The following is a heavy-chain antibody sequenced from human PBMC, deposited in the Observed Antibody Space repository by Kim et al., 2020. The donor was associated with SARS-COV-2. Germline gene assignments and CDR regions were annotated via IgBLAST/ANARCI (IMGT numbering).Heavy chain of an antibody. D-gene: IGHD4-4*01. CDR3: AKVTTITAPFYDY. J-gene: IGHJ4*02. Sequence: YAERVQGRFTSARDNSKNALNLEMNSLRAEDTALYYCAKVTTITAPFYDYWGQGTLVTVSS. V-gene: IGHV3-23*01.